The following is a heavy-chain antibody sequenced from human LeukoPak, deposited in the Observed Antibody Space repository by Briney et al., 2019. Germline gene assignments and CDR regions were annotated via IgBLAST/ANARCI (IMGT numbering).Heavy chain of an antibody. CDR2: ITGGGTYI. CDR3: ARGISYGSGYYGDAFDF. CDR1: GFTYTSYS. D-gene: IGHD6-25*01. Sequence: PGGSLRLSCAASGFTYTSYSMNWVRQAPGKGLEWVSSITGGGTYIYYADSVKGRFTISRDNAKNSVYLQMNNLRAEDTAVFYCARGISYGSGYYGDAFDFWGQGTMVTVPS. J-gene: IGHJ3*01. V-gene: IGHV3-21*01.